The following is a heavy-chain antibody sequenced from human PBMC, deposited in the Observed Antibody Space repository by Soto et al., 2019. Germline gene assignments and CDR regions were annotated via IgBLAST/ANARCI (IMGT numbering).Heavy chain of an antibody. J-gene: IGHJ4*01. CDR1: GFTFGDYT. CDR3: ARGGTAPSGGYSY. CDR2: IRGKAYGGTT. V-gene: IGHV3-49*04. D-gene: IGHD1-26*01. Sequence: GGSLRLSCTTSGFTFGDYTMSWVRQAPGKGLEWVGFIRGKAYGGTTQYAASVRGRFAISRDDSKRIAYLQMNSLKTEDTAVYYCARGGTAPSGGYSYGGHGTLVTVSS.